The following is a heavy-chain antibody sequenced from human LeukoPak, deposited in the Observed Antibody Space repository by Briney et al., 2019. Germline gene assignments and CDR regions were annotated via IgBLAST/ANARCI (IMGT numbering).Heavy chain of an antibody. CDR1: GYTFTANY. V-gene: IGHV1-2*02. Sequence: ASVKVSCKTSGYTFTANYMQWVRQAPGQGLEWMGWLNPNSGATKYEQKFQGRVTMTRDTSINTAYMELSRLTSDDTAVYYCARYRCKTTSGCEDTDAFDTWGQGTMVTVSS. D-gene: IGHD2/OR15-2a*01. CDR2: LNPNSGAT. CDR3: ARYRCKTTSGCEDTDAFDT. J-gene: IGHJ3*02.